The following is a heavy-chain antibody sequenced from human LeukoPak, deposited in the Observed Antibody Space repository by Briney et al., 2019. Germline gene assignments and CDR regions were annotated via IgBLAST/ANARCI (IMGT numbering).Heavy chain of an antibody. Sequence: ASVKVSCKTSGFTFTSFGISWVRQAPGQGLEWVGWISGYNGNTNYAQKFQGRVTMTTDTSTSTVYMDLRSLTSDDTGVYYCARELSVAGTRGVDYWGQGTLVTVSS. CDR1: GFTFTSFG. CDR3: ARELSVAGTRGVDY. V-gene: IGHV1-18*01. D-gene: IGHD6-19*01. J-gene: IGHJ4*02. CDR2: ISGYNGNT.